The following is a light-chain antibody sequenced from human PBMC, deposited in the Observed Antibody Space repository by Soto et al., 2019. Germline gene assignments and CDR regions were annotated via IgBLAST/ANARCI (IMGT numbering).Light chain of an antibody. CDR3: SSLTITNTLEGYV. J-gene: IGLJ1*01. V-gene: IGLV2-14*01. CDR2: DVS. Sequence: QSALTQPASVSGSPGQSISISCTGTSSDVGGYNSVSWYQQHPGKAPKLMIYDVSNRPSGVSNRFSGSKSGNTASLTISGLQAEDEAVYYCSSLTITNTLEGYVFGTGTKLTVL. CDR1: SSDVGGYNS.